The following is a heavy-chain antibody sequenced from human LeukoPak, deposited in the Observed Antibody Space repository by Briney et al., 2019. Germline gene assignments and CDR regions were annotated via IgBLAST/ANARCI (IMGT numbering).Heavy chain of an antibody. Sequence: PSETLSLTCTVSGGSISSYYWSWIRQPPGKGLEWIGYIYYSGSTNYNPSLKSRVTISVDTSKNQFSLKLSSVTAADTAVYYCASYRIAAADTLFDYWGQGTLVTVSS. D-gene: IGHD6-13*01. CDR3: ASYRIAAADTLFDY. J-gene: IGHJ4*02. CDR2: IYYSGST. V-gene: IGHV4-59*08. CDR1: GGSISSYY.